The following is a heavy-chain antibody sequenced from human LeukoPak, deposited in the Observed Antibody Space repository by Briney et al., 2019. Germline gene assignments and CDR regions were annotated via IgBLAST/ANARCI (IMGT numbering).Heavy chain of an antibody. V-gene: IGHV3-7*03. J-gene: IGHJ4*02. CDR3: AKFLDYGSGSYCRYFAF. Sequence: GGSVRVSCEASGFTFRSYYMSWVRQAPGKGLEWVAHIKHEGSGEYSVDTVQGRFTISRDNAKNSLYLEMNTLRAEAAGMYYRAKFLDYGSGSYCRYFAFWGQGTVVTVPS. CDR1: GFTFRSYY. CDR2: IKHEGSGE. D-gene: IGHD3-10*01.